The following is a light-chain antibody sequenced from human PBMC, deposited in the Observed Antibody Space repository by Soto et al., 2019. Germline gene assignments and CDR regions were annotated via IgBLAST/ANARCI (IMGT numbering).Light chain of an antibody. Sequence: RMTQSPTTLSASVGDRVTITCRASQSISSYLNWYQQKPGKAPKLLIYAASSLQSGVPSRFSGSGSGTDFTLTISSLQPEDFATYDCQQSSSTPITAAQGGRPAI. V-gene: IGKV1-39*01. CDR1: QSISSY. CDR3: QQSSSTPIT. CDR2: AAS. J-gene: IGKJ5*01.